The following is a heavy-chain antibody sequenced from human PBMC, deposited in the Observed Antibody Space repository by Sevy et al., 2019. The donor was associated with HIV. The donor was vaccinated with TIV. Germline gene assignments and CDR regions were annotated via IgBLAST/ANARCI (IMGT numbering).Heavy chain of an antibody. Sequence: GGSLRLSCAASGFTFSSYSMNWVRQAPGKGLEWVSAISGLSNYIYYAESLKGRFIISRDNAKNTLYLQMNSLRPDDTAVYYCATGPPDGSYDYFDSWGQGTLVTVSS. J-gene: IGHJ4*02. D-gene: IGHD1-26*01. CDR2: ISGLSNYI. CDR1: GFTFSSYS. V-gene: IGHV3-21*01. CDR3: ATGPPDGSYDYFDS.